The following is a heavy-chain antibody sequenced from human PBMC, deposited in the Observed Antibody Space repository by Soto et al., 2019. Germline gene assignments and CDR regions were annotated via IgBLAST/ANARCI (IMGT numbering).Heavy chain of an antibody. V-gene: IGHV1-58*01. CDR3: AADVLTYSCDSSGYYFEGFDT. CDR1: GLTFIDSA. CDR2: MVGGTGNT. D-gene: IGHD3-22*01. Sequence: ASVKVSCKASGLTFIDSAVQWVRQTRGHRLEWIGWMVGGTGNTNYAQEFQGRVTITRDMSTNTVYMELSSLGSDDSAVFYCAADVLTYSCDSSGYYFEGFDTWGQGKMVHRLL. J-gene: IGHJ3*02.